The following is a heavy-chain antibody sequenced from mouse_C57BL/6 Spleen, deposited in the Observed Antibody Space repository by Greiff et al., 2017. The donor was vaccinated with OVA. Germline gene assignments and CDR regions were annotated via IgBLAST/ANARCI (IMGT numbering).Heavy chain of an antibody. V-gene: IGHV1-15*01. CDR2: IDPETGGT. J-gene: IGHJ1*03. CDR3: TRERSNYDWYFEV. Sequence: VQLQESGAELVRPGASVTLSCKASGYTFTDYEMHWVKQTPVHGLEWIGAIDPETGGTAYNQKFKGKAILTADKSSSTAYMELRSLTSEDSAVYYCTRERSNYDWYFEVWGTGTTVTVSS. D-gene: IGHD2-5*01. CDR1: GYTFTDYE.